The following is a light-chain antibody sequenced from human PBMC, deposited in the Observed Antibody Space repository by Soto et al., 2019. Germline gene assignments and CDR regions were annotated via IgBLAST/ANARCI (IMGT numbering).Light chain of an antibody. CDR3: QQYLDWPLT. Sequence: EIVMTQSPVTLSVSPGERVTLSCRASQSLATNLAWYQQKPGQTPRLVIYGISARASGIPGRFSGSGFGTDLTLTISSLQPEDSAVYYCQQYLDWPLTFGGGPKVEI. CDR1: QSLATN. CDR2: GIS. J-gene: IGKJ4*01. V-gene: IGKV3-15*01.